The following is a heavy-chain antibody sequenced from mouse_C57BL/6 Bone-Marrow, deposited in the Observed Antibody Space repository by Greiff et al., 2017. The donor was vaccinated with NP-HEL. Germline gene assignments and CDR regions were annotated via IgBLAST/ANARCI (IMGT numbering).Heavy chain of an antibody. CDR3: ARDPGYAMDY. Sequence: QVQLQQSGPELVKPGASVKISCKASGYAFSNSWMNWVKQRPGRGLELIGRIYPGDGDTNYNGKFKGKATLTADQSSSTAYMQLSSLTSEDSAVYFCARDPGYAMDYWGQGTSVTVSS. J-gene: IGHJ4*01. CDR1: GYAFSNSW. CDR2: IYPGDGDT. V-gene: IGHV1-82*01.